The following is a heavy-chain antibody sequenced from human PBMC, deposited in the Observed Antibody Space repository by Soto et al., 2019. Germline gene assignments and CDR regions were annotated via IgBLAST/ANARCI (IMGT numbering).Heavy chain of an antibody. J-gene: IGHJ6*03. Sequence: QVQLQESGPGLVKPSQSLSLTCIVSGDSISRGGYFWTRIRQHRGKGLEWIGHIYGSGSASYDPSLKSRVTKSVDTSKTQFSLNLRSVTAADTAVFYCARGILRPNHYMDVCGKGTAVAVSS. CDR2: IYGSGSA. CDR1: GDSISRGGYF. V-gene: IGHV4-31*03. D-gene: IGHD1-26*01. CDR3: ARGILRPNHYMDV.